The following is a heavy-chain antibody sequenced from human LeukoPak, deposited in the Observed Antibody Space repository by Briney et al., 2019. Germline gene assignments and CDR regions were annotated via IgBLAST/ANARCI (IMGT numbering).Heavy chain of an antibody. J-gene: IGHJ4*02. CDR3: AKSSDGTGYYDVHY. V-gene: IGHV3-9*01. CDR1: GFTFDDYA. D-gene: IGHD3-22*01. CDR2: ITWNSGSI. Sequence: RAGGSLRLSCAASGFTFDDYAMHWVRQAPGKGLEWVSGITWNSGSIAYADSVKGRFTISRDNAKNSLYLQMNSLRAEDTALYYCAKSSDGTGYYDVHYWGQGTLVTVSS.